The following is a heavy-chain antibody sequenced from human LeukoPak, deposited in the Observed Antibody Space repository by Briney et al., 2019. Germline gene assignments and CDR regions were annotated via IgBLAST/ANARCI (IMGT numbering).Heavy chain of an antibody. D-gene: IGHD3-10*01. V-gene: IGHV3-23*01. Sequence: GGSLRLSCAASGFTFRTYAMTWVRQAPGKGLEWVSAISNSGGSTYYADSVRGRFTISRDNSKNTLYLQMNSLRAEDTAVYYCAREEGSGVDYWGQGTLVTVSS. J-gene: IGHJ4*02. CDR2: ISNSGGST. CDR1: GFTFRTYA. CDR3: AREEGSGVDY.